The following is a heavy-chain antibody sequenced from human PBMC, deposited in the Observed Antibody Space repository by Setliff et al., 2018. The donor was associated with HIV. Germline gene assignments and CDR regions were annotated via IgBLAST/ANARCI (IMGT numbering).Heavy chain of an antibody. J-gene: IGHJ4*02. V-gene: IGHV4-39*02. CDR1: GDSIGSGSYF. D-gene: IGHD1-1*01. Sequence: SETLSLTCSVSGDSIGSGSYFWGWIRQTPGKGLEWIGSIYYTGFAYYNPSLKSRVTISLDTSKTHFFLNLTSVTDADTAVYFCTREGRGDPAMATTRIDYWGQGKLVTVSS. CDR2: IYYTGFA. CDR3: TREGRGDPAMATTRIDY.